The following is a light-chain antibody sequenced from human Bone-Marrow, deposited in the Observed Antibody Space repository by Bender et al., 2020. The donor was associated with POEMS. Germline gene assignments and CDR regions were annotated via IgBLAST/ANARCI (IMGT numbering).Light chain of an antibody. CDR3: AAWDAGLSGGV. Sequence: QSVLTQPPSASGTPGQRVTISCSGSNSNIGTNAVNWYQQFPGTAPKLLIYSYNQRPSGVPDRFYAFKSGTSASLASSGLQSEDEGDYYCAAWDAGLSGGVFGGGTKLTVL. CDR2: SYN. CDR1: NSNIGTNA. J-gene: IGLJ3*02. V-gene: IGLV1-44*01.